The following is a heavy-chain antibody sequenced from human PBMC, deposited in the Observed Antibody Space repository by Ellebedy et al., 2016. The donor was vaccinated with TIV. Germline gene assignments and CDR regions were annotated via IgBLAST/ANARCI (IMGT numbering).Heavy chain of an antibody. Sequence: PGGSLRPSCAASGFTFTNDWMSWVRQAPGTGLEFVSVIYGNASTYYVQSVRGRFTISRDSSKNTLYLHMTSLRDDDTAIYYCARSGPTVNTHFDSWGQGTLVTVSS. CDR2: IYGNAST. J-gene: IGHJ4*02. D-gene: IGHD4-17*01. CDR3: ARSGPTVNTHFDS. CDR1: GFTFTNDW. V-gene: IGHV3-53*01.